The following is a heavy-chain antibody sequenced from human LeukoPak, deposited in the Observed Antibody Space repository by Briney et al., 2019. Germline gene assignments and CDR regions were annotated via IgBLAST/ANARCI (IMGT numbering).Heavy chain of an antibody. D-gene: IGHD1-1*01. J-gene: IGHJ3*01. CDR1: GFTFSGSA. CDR3: TRHSGTTNDAFYV. V-gene: IGHV3-73*01. CDR2: IRTKANSYAT. Sequence: EPGGSLRLSCAASGFTFSGSAMHWVRQASGKGLEWVGRIRTKANSYATACAASVKGRFTISRDDSKNTAYLQMNSLKTEDTAVYYCTRHSGTTNDAFYVWGQGTMVTVSS.